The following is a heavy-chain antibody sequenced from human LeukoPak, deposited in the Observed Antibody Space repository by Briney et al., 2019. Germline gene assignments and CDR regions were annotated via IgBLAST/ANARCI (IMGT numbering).Heavy chain of an antibody. CDR1: GFTFDDYA. Sequence: PGGSLRLSCAASGFTFDDYAMHWVRQAPGKGLEWVSGISWNSGSIGYADSVKGRFTISRDNAKNSLYLQMNSLRAEDTALYYCAKDMSRVREYGGGDFDYWGQGTLVTVSS. CDR3: AKDMSRVREYGGGDFDY. D-gene: IGHD3-16*01. V-gene: IGHV3-9*01. J-gene: IGHJ4*02. CDR2: ISWNSGSI.